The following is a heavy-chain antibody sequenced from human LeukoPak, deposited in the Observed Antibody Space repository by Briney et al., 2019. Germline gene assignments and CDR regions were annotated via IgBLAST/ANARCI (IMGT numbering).Heavy chain of an antibody. D-gene: IGHD3-10*02. J-gene: IGHJ6*04. CDR1: GFTFSSYE. Sequence: GGSLRLSCAASGFTFSSYEMNWVRQAPGKGLEWVSFISNSGNSIYYADSVTGRFTISRDNAKNSLYLQMNSLRAEDTAVYYCAELGITMIGGVWGKGTTVTISS. CDR2: ISNSGNSI. CDR3: AELGITMIGGV. V-gene: IGHV3-48*03.